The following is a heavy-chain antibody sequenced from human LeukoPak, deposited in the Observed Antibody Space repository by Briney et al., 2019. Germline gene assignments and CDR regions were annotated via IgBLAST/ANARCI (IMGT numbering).Heavy chain of an antibody. J-gene: IGHJ4*02. D-gene: IGHD1-1*01. Sequence: SETLSLTCAVSGGSISSNNWWGWVRQPSGKGLEWIGEIYHSGSPNYNPSLKSRVTISVDKSRNHFSLNLSSVTAADTAVYYCARVNINNWHSCDYWGQGTLVTVSS. CDR1: GGSISSNNW. V-gene: IGHV4-4*02. CDR3: ARVNINNWHSCDY. CDR2: IYHSGSP.